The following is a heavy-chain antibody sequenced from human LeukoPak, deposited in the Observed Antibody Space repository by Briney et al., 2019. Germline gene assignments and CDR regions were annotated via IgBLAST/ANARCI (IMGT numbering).Heavy chain of an antibody. CDR1: GGSISSSNW. J-gene: IGHJ5*02. CDR2: IHHSGST. D-gene: IGHD3-10*01. Sequence: SETLSLTCAVSGGSISSSNWWSWVRQPPGKGLEWIGEIHHSGSTNYNPSLKSRVTISVDTSKNQFSLKLSSVTAADTAVYYCASGHITMVRGVIIRCFDPWGQGTLVTVSS. V-gene: IGHV4-4*02. CDR3: ASGHITMVRGVIIRCFDP.